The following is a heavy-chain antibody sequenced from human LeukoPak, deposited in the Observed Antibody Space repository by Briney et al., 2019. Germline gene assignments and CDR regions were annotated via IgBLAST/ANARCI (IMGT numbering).Heavy chain of an antibody. CDR3: ARPSLAWNAFDI. D-gene: IGHD3-3*01. Sequence: RSETLSLTCGVYVGPFSRYYWSWTRQPPGKALEWIGEIKHSGSTNYNPSLRSRVTISVDTSKNQFSLKLSSVSAGETAVYYCARPSLAWNAFDIWGQGTMVTVSS. CDR2: IKHSGST. J-gene: IGHJ3*02. V-gene: IGHV4-34*01. CDR1: VGPFSRYY.